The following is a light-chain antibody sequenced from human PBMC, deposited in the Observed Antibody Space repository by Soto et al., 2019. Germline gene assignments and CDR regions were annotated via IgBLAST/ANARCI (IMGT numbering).Light chain of an antibody. CDR3: QQSYYNPT. CDR2: DAS. Sequence: DIQITQSPSSLSASVGDRVTITCRASQSVSNYLHWYQQKPGKAPNLLIYDASSLQSGVPSRFSGSGSGTDFTLTISXLQHEDFATYYCQQSYYNPTFGQGTKVDIK. V-gene: IGKV1-39*01. J-gene: IGKJ1*01. CDR1: QSVSNY.